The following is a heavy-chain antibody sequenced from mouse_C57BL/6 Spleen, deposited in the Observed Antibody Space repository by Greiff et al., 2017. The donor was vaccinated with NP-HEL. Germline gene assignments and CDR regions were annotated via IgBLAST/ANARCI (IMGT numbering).Heavy chain of an antibody. CDR1: GFTFTDYY. V-gene: IGHV7-3*01. CDR2: IRNKANGNTT. CDR3: ARTTVSYYYAMDY. D-gene: IGHD1-1*01. Sequence: EVMLVESGGGLVQPGGSLSLSCAASGFTFTDYYMSWVRQPPGKALEWLGFIRNKANGNTTEYSASVKGRFTISRDNSQSLLYLHMNDLRAEDSATYFCARTTVSYYYAMDYWGQENSVTVSS. J-gene: IGHJ4*01.